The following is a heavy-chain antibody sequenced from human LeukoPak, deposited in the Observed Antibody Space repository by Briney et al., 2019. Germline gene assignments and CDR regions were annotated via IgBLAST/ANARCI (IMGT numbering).Heavy chain of an antibody. CDR1: GYSFSNYW. J-gene: IGHJ4*02. CDR3: ARPSTSGYDF. CDR2: IYPSDSDT. Sequence: GESLKISCKASGYSFSNYWIGWVRQMPGKGLEWMGIIYPSDSDTRYSPSFQGQVTISADKSISTAYLQWSSLKASDTAMYYCARPSTSGYDFWGQGALVTVSS. D-gene: IGHD5-12*01. V-gene: IGHV5-51*01.